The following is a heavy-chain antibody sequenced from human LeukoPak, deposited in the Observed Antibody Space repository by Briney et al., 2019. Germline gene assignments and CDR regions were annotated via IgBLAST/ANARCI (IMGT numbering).Heavy chain of an antibody. CDR2: INPNSGGT. CDR3: ARDEGYYGSGSYNFDY. Sequence: ASVKVSCKASGYTFTGYYMHWVRQAPGQGLEWMGWINPNSGGTNYAQKLQGRVTMTTDTSTSTAYMELRSLRSDDTAVYYCARDEGYYGSGSYNFDYWGQGTLVTVSS. V-gene: IGHV1-2*02. J-gene: IGHJ4*02. CDR1: GYTFTGYY. D-gene: IGHD3-10*01.